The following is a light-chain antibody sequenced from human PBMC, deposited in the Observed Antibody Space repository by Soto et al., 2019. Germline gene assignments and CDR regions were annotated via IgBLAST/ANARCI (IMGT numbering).Light chain of an antibody. Sequence: DIQMTQSPSTLSASVGDRVTITCRASQSISSWLAWYQQKPGKAPKLLIYDASSLESGVPSRFSGSGSGTEFTLTISRLQPDDFATYYCQHPGAFGQGTKVEIK. CDR1: QSISSW. V-gene: IGKV1-5*01. CDR2: DAS. J-gene: IGKJ1*01. CDR3: QHPGA.